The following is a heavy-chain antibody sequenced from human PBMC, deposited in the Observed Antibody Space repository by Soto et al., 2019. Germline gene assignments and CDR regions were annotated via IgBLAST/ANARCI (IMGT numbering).Heavy chain of an antibody. CDR3: ARARITIFGVVIPVFDP. D-gene: IGHD3-3*01. J-gene: IGHJ5*02. V-gene: IGHV1-69*02. CDR1: GGTFSSYT. Sequence: SVKVSCKASGGTFSSYTISWVRQAPGQGLEWMGRIIPILGIANYAQKFQGRVTITADKSTSTAYMELSSLRSEDTAVYYCARARITIFGVVIPVFDPWGQGTLVTVSS. CDR2: IIPILGIA.